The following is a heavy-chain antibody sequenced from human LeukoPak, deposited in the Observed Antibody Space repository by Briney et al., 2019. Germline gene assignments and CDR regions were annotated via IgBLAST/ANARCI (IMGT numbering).Heavy chain of an antibody. J-gene: IGHJ5*02. D-gene: IGHD5-12*01. CDR3: ARGAISGYDYEVYNWFDP. V-gene: IGHV6-1*01. Sequence: SQTLSLTCAISGDSVSSNSAAWNWIRQSPSRGLEWLGRTYYGSKWYNDYAVSVKSRITINPDTSKNQFSLQLNSVTPEDTAVYYCARGAISGYDYEVYNWFDPWGQGTLVTVSS. CDR2: TYYGSKWYN. CDR1: GDSVSSNSAA.